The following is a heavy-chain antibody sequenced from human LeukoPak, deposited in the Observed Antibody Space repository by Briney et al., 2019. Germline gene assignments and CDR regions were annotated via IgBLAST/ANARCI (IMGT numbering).Heavy chain of an antibody. CDR3: ARDQGGGGESISGAFDI. CDR2: ISSSSSYI. V-gene: IGHV3-21*01. D-gene: IGHD2-21*01. J-gene: IGHJ3*02. CDR1: GFTFSIYS. Sequence: PGGSLRLSCAASGFTFSIYSMNWVRQAPGKGLEWVSSISSSSSYIYYADSVKGRFTISRDNAKNSLYLQMNSLRAEDTAVYYCARDQGGGGESISGAFDIWGQRTMVTVSS.